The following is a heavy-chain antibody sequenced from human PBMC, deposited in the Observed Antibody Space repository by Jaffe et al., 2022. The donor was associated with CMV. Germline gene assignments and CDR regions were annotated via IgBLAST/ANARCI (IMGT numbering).Heavy chain of an antibody. Sequence: EVQLLESGGGLVQPGGSLRLSCAASGFTFSSYAMSWVRQAPGKGLEWVSAISGSGGSTYYADSVKGRFTISRDNSKNTLYLQMNSLRAEDTAVYYCAKDLGVGDIVVVPAAISFDVWGQGTTVTVSS. CDR2: ISGSGGST. J-gene: IGHJ6*02. D-gene: IGHD2-2*01. V-gene: IGHV3-23*01. CDR3: AKDLGVGDIVVVPAAISFDV. CDR1: GFTFSSYA.